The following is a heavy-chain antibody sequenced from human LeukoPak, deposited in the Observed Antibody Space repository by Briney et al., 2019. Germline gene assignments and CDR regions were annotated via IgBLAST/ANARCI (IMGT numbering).Heavy chain of an antibody. CDR3: TTWYSSSWYSEHYMDV. CDR2: IKSKTDGGTT. CDR1: GFTFSNAW. J-gene: IGHJ6*03. V-gene: IGHV3-15*01. D-gene: IGHD6-13*01. Sequence: GGALRLSCAASGFTFSNAWMSWVRQAPGKGLEWVGRIKSKTDGGTTDYAAPVKGRFTISRDDSKNTLYLQMNSLKPADTGVYYCTTWYSSSWYSEHYMDVWGKGNTVTVSS.